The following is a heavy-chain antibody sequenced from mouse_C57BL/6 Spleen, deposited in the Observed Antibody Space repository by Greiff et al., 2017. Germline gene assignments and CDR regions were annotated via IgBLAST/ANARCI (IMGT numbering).Heavy chain of an antibody. CDR2: INYDGSST. J-gene: IGHJ1*03. Sequence: EVKLVESEGGLVQPGSSMKLSCTASGFTFSDSYMAWVRQVPEKGLEWVANINYDGSSTYYLDSLKSRFIISRDNAKNILYLQMSSLKSEDTATYYCATTGKDWYFDVWGTGTTVTVSS. CDR1: GFTFSDSY. D-gene: IGHD4-1*02. V-gene: IGHV5-16*01. CDR3: ATTGKDWYFDV.